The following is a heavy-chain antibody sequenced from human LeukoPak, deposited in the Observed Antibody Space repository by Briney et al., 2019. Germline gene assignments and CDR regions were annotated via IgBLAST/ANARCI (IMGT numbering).Heavy chain of an antibody. V-gene: IGHV3-30*04. CDR3: AMDYYDSNGYSRGWDY. CDR1: GFTFTSLP. J-gene: IGHJ4*02. D-gene: IGHD3-22*01. Sequence: GGSLRLSCAASGFTFTSLPLHWVRQAPGKGLEWVAVSSTHGSDEYYADSVKGRFTLFSDNSKKTVYLQMDSLRAEDTAVYHCAMDYYDSNGYSRGWDYWGQGTLVTVSS. CDR2: SSTHGSDE.